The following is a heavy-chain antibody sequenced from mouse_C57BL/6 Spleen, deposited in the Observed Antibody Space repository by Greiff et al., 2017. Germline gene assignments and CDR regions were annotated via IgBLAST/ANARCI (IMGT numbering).Heavy chain of an antibody. J-gene: IGHJ2*01. Sequence: VQLQQSGAELVKPGASVKISCKASGYDFSSYWMNWVKQRPGKGLEWIGQIYPGDGETNYDGKFKGKATLTADKSSSTAYMQLSSLTSEDTAVYYCASGWEEDYWGQGTTLTVSA. CDR1: GYDFSSYW. D-gene: IGHD4-1*01. V-gene: IGHV1-80*01. CDR3: ASGWEEDY. CDR2: IYPGDGET.